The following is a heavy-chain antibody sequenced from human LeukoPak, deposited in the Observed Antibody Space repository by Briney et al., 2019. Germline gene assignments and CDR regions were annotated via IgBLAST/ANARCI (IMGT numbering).Heavy chain of an antibody. V-gene: IGHV1-2*02. CDR3: ARAEDTAMALGYFDY. J-gene: IGHJ4*02. D-gene: IGHD5-18*01. CDR1: GYTFTGYY. CDR2: INPNSGGT. Sequence: ASVKVSCKASGYTFTGYYMHWVRQAPGQGLEWMGWINPNSGGTNYAQKFQGRVTMTRDTSISTAYMELSRLRSDDTAVYYCARAEDTAMALGYFDYWGQGTLVTVSS.